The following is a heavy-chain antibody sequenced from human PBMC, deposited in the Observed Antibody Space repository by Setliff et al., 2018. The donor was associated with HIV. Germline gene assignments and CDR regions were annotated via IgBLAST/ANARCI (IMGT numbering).Heavy chain of an antibody. CDR3: ARIWGIPPLYYFDY. V-gene: IGHV1-3*01. CDR1: GYTFTGYA. CDR2: INAGNGNT. D-gene: IGHD3-16*01. Sequence: GASVKVSCKASGYTFTGYAMHWVRQAPGQRLEWMGWINAGNGNTIYSQKFQGRVTITGDTSASAAYMDLSSLRSEDTAVYYCARIWGIPPLYYFDYWGQGTLVTVSS. J-gene: IGHJ4*02.